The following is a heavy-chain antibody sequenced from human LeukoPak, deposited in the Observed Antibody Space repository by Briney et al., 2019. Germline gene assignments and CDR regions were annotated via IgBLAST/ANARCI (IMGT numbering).Heavy chain of an antibody. CDR3: ARAYNYYDSSGYYH. D-gene: IGHD3-22*01. Sequence: GGSLRLSCSGSGFTFSNYVMSWVRQAPGKGLEWVSCVSGSGGRGATYYTDSVKGRFTIFRDNSKNTLYLQMNSLRAEDTAVYYCARAYNYYDSSGYYHWGQGTLVTVSS. V-gene: IGHV3-23*01. CDR1: GFTFSNYV. J-gene: IGHJ5*02. CDR2: VSGSGGRGAT.